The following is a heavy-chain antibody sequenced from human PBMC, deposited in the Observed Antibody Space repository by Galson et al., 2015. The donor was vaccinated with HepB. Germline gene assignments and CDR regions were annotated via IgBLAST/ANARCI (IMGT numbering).Heavy chain of an antibody. J-gene: IGHJ4*02. V-gene: IGHV6-1*01. CDR1: GDSVSSNSAA. D-gene: IGHD3-16*01. CDR3: ARTVGGPDSGPDFPYYFDY. CDR2: TYYRSKWYN. Sequence: CAISGDSVSSNSAAWNWIRQSPSRGLEWLGRTYYRSKWYNDYAVSVKSRITINPDTSKNQFSLQLNSVTPEDTAVYYCARTVGGPDSGPDFPYYFDYWGQGTLVTVSS.